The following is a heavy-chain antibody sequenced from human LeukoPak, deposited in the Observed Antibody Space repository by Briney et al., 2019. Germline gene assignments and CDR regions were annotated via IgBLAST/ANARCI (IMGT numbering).Heavy chain of an antibody. CDR3: VRDTDDLQGLDI. CDR1: GFTFSSHS. V-gene: IGHV3-21*01. J-gene: IGHJ3*02. CDR2: ISSSSNYI. D-gene: IGHD3-3*01. Sequence: GGSLRLSCAASGFTFSSHSMNWVRQAPGKGLEWVSFISSSSNYIYYADSVKGRFTISRDSTTNSLYMQMNNLRAEDTAVYYCVRDTDDLQGLDIWGLGTMVTVSS.